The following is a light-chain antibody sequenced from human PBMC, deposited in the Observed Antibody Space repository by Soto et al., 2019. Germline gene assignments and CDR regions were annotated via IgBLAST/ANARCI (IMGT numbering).Light chain of an antibody. CDR3: SSYAGSNNFGV. CDR1: SSDVGGYNY. V-gene: IGLV2-8*01. J-gene: IGLJ2*01. CDR2: EVS. Sequence: QSALTQPPSASGSPGQSVTISCTGTSSDVGGYNYVSWYQQHPGKAPKLMIYEVSKRPSGVPDRFSGSKSGNTASLTVSGLQAEVEADYYCSSYAGSNNFGVFGGGTQLTVL.